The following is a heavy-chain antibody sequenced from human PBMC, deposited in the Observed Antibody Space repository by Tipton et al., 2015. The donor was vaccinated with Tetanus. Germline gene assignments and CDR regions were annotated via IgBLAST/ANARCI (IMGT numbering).Heavy chain of an antibody. CDR2: THHSGNT. CDR1: GASISSYY. Sequence: LVKPTETLSLTCSVSGASISSYYWNWIRQVPGKGLEWIVYTHHSGNTNYNPSLSGRVTTSVDTSKNQFSLKMSSVTAADTAVYYCARWGDTSGRTNLYAFDIWGQGTMVSVSS. V-gene: IGHV4-59*01. D-gene: IGHD3-10*01. J-gene: IGHJ3*02. CDR3: ARWGDTSGRTNLYAFDI.